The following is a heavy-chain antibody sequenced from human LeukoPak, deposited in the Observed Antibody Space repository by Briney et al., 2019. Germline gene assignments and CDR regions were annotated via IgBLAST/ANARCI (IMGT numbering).Heavy chain of an antibody. J-gene: IGHJ6*03. CDR3: ARGGEPSYYDYYMDV. V-gene: IGHV4-34*01. CDR2: INHSGST. Sequence: SETLSLTCAVYGGSFSGYYWSWIRQPPGKGLEWIGEINHSGSTNYNPSLKSRVTISVDTSKNQFSLKLSSVTAADTAVYYCARGGEPSYYDYYMDVWGKGTTVTVSS. D-gene: IGHD4-17*01. CDR1: GGSFSGYY.